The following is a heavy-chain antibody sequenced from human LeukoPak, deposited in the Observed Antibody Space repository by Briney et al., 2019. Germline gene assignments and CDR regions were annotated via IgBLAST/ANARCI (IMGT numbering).Heavy chain of an antibody. D-gene: IGHD3-9*01. J-gene: IGHJ5*02. CDR1: GGSISSGSYY. CDR2: IYTSGST. Sequence: SQTLSLTCTVSGGSISSGSYYWSWIRQPAGKGLEWIGRIYTSGSTNYNPSLKSRVTISVDTPKNQFSLKLSSVTAADTAVYYCARDGSDCDILTNWFDPWGQGTLVTVSS. V-gene: IGHV4-61*02. CDR3: ARDGSDCDILTNWFDP.